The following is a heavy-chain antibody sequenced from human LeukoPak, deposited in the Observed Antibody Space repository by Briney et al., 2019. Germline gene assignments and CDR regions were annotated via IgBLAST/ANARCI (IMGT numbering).Heavy chain of an antibody. CDR2: ISYDGSNK. V-gene: IGHV3-30-3*01. CDR1: GFTLSSYA. CDR3: AKGYSYAEKRGFFDY. J-gene: IGHJ4*02. Sequence: RAGGSLSLSCAASGFTLSSYAMHWVRQAPGKGLEWVAVISYDGSNKYYADSVKGRFTISRDNSRNMLYLQMNSLRAEDTAVYYCAKGYSYAEKRGFFDYWGQGTLVTVSS. D-gene: IGHD5-18*01.